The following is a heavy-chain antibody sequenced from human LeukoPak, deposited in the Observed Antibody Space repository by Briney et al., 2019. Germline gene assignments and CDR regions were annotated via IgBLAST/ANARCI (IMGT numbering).Heavy chain of an antibody. CDR2: ISSSGSTI. CDR1: GFTFSSYE. Sequence: PGGSLRLSCAASGFTFSSYEMNWVRQAPGKGLEWVSYISSSGSTIYYADSVKGRFTISRDNAKNSLHLQMNSLRAEDTAVYYCARESPKFPYYYYGMDVWGKGTTVTVSS. J-gene: IGHJ6*04. V-gene: IGHV3-48*03. CDR3: ARESPKFPYYYYGMDV.